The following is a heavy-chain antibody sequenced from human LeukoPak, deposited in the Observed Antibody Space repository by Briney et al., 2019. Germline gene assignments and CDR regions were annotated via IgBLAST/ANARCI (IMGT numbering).Heavy chain of an antibody. D-gene: IGHD5-24*01. CDR1: GYTFTYYA. CDR3: ARDRYGDGFAHFDY. J-gene: IGHJ4*02. Sequence: RASVKVSCKASGYTFTYYAMHWVRQAPGQGLQWMGWITPGGGTNYPQKFQGRVAITWDTSITTAYMDLSRLTSDDTAVYYCARDRYGDGFAHFDYWGQGALVTVSS. CDR2: ITPGGGT. V-gene: IGHV1-2*02.